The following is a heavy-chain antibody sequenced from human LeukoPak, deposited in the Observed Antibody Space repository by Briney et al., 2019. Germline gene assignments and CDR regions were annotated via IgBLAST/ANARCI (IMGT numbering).Heavy chain of an antibody. Sequence: SETLSLTCTVSGDSVSSGYWNWIRQPPGKGLEWIGYIYDSGITAYSPSLKSRLTISVDTSNNQFSLSLSSVTAADTAVYYCAGRGHRYSRDWGQGILVTVSS. CDR3: AGRGHRYSRD. J-gene: IGHJ1*01. CDR1: GDSVSSGY. CDR2: IYDSGIT. V-gene: IGHV4-4*09. D-gene: IGHD2-15*01.